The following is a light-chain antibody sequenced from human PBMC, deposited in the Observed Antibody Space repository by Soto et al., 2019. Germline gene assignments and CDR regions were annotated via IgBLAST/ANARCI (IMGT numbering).Light chain of an antibody. CDR1: QGISTY. V-gene: IGKV1-27*01. CDR2: AAS. CDR3: QNYNWPPFT. Sequence: DIQMTQSPSSLSASVGARVTISCRASQGISTYLAWYQQKPGKAPRLLIYAASSLQSGVSFRFTGSGSGTDFTLTISSLQPEDVATYYCQNYNWPPFTFGPGTKVDLK. J-gene: IGKJ3*01.